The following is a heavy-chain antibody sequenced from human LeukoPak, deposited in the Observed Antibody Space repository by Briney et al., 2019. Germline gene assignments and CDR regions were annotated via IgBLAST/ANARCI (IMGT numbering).Heavy chain of an antibody. Sequence: PSETLSLTCTVSGGSISNGDYYWSWIRQPPGKGLEWIGYIYYSGSTYYNPSLRSRATISVDTSKNQFSLKLSSVAAADTAVYYCARDRYYGDYGYFDYWGQGTLVTVSS. CDR1: GGSISNGDYY. CDR2: IYYSGST. J-gene: IGHJ4*02. CDR3: ARDRYYGDYGYFDY. D-gene: IGHD4-17*01. V-gene: IGHV4-30-4*01.